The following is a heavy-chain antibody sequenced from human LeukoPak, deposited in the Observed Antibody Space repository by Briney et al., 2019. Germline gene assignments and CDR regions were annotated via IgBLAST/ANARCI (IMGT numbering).Heavy chain of an antibody. CDR2: IKSKTDGGTT. CDR1: GFTFSNAW. Sequence: GGSLRLSCAASGFTFSNAWMSWVRQAPGKGLEWVGRIKSKTDGGTTDYAAPVKGRFTISRDDSKNTLYLQMNSLKTEDTAVYYCAKTSRTGIVVILGTWAIDYWGQGTLVTVSS. D-gene: IGHD3-22*01. V-gene: IGHV3-15*01. J-gene: IGHJ4*02. CDR3: AKTSRTGIVVILGTWAIDY.